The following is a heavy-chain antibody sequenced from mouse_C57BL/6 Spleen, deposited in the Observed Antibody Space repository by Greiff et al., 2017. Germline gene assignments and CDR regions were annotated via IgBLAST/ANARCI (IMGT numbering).Heavy chain of an antibody. CDR3: ARIWGGDYAMDY. D-gene: IGHD4-1*01. CDR1: GYTFTSYW. V-gene: IGHV1-59*01. Sequence: VQLQQPGAELVRPGTSVKLSCKASGYTFTSYWMHWVKQRPGQGLEWIGVIDPSDSYTNYNQKFKGKATLTVDTSSSTAYMQLSSLTSEDSAVYYCARIWGGDYAMDYWGQGTSVTVSS. J-gene: IGHJ4*01. CDR2: IDPSDSYT.